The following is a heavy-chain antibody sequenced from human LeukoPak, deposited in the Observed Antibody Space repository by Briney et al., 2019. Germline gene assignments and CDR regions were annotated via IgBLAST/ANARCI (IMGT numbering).Heavy chain of an antibody. V-gene: IGHV4-31*03. D-gene: IGHD3-16*02. CDR2: IYYSGST. CDR3: AIAALAFGGVIVEYFQH. Sequence: SETLSLTCTVSGGSISSGGYYWSWIRQHPGKGLEWIGYIYYSGSTYYNPSLKSRVTISVDTSKNQFSLKLSSVTAADTAVYYCAIAALAFGGVIVEYFQHWGQGTLVTVSS. CDR1: GGSISSGGYY. J-gene: IGHJ1*01.